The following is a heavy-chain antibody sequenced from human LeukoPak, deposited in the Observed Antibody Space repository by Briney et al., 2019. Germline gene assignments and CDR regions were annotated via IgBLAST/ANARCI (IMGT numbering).Heavy chain of an antibody. CDR3: ARGSYYYGSGSYRPYYYYYGMDV. CDR1: GFTFSSYW. D-gene: IGHD3-10*01. J-gene: IGHJ6*02. Sequence: GGSLRLSCAASGFTFSSYWMHWVRQAPGKGLVWVSRINSDGSSTSYADSVKGRFTISRDNAKNTLYLQMNSLRAKDTAVYYCARGSYYYGSGSYRPYYYYYGMDVWGQGTTVTVSS. CDR2: INSDGSST. V-gene: IGHV3-74*01.